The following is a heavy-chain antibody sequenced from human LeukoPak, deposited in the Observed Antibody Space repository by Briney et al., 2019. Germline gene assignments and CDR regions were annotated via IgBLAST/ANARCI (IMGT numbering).Heavy chain of an antibody. CDR2: ISGSGGST. CDR3: ATVDQTSSGYDY. V-gene: IGHV3-23*01. CDR1: GFTFSSYA. D-gene: IGHD6-6*01. Sequence: PGGSLRLSCAVSGFTFSSYAMSWVRQAPGKGLEWVSAISGSGGSTYYADSVKGRFTISRDNSKNTLYLQMNSLRAEDTAVYYCATVDQTSSGYDYWGQGTLVTVSS. J-gene: IGHJ4*02.